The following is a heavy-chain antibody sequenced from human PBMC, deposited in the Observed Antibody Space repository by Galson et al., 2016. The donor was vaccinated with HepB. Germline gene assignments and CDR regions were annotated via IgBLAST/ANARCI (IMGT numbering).Heavy chain of an antibody. CDR3: ARRHEYCPPVGCSVDY. CDR2: DSMDGRRK. D-gene: IGHD2/OR15-2a*01. J-gene: IGHJ4*02. Sequence: SLRLSCAASGFTFSNYGMHWVRLPPGKGLEWAAADSMDGRRKFYADSVKGRFTISRDNSNNMLFLQMSSLRANDTAVYYCARRHEYCPPVGCSVDYWGQGTLVFVSS. V-gene: IGHV3-30*03. CDR1: GFTFSNYG.